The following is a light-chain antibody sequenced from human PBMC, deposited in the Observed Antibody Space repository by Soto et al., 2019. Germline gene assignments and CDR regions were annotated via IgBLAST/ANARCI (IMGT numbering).Light chain of an antibody. CDR1: QSVGSR. CDR2: YMS. CDR3: HQRQSWPRT. V-gene: IGKV3-11*01. Sequence: ENVLTQSPGTLSLSPGERATLSCRASQSVGSRLAWYQHKPGQAPRLLIYYMSKRATGIPARFSGSGSGTDFTLTISSLAPDDFAIYYCHQRQSWPRTFGQGTKVDI. J-gene: IGKJ1*01.